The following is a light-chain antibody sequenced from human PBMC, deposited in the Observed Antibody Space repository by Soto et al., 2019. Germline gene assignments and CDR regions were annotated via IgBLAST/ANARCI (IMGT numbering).Light chain of an antibody. V-gene: IGKV3-11*01. CDR2: DTS. CDR1: PSVSSY. CDR3: QQRSNWPWT. Sequence: EIVLTQSPATLSLSPGERATLSCRASPSVSSYLAWYQQKAGQAPRLLIYDTSNRATGIPARFSGSGSGTDFTLTISSLEPEDFAVYYCQQRSNWPWTFGQGTNVEIK. J-gene: IGKJ1*01.